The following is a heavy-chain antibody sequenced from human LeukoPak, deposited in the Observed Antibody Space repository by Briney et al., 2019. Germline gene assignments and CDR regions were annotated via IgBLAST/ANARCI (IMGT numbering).Heavy chain of an antibody. V-gene: IGHV3-7*01. D-gene: IGHD5-18*01. Sequence: GGSLRLSCEASGLTFSRDWMGWVRQAPGKGLEWVANIRQDGGETYYGDSVKGRFIISRDNAKNSLFLQMNRLRAGDTAVYYCARERGYSYGYGDYWGQGTLVTVSS. CDR2: IRQDGGET. CDR3: ARERGYSYGYGDY. J-gene: IGHJ4*02. CDR1: GLTFSRDW.